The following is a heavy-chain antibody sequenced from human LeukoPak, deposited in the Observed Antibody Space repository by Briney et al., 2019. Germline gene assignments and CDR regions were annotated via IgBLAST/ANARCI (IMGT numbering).Heavy chain of an antibody. J-gene: IGHJ2*01. CDR3: ARVVRSYWYFDL. V-gene: IGHV4-30-4*01. Sequence: SETLSLTCTVSGGSISSGDYYWSWIRQPPGKGLEWIGYTYDSGTTYYTPSLKSRVTISLDTSKNQFSLKLSSVTAANTAVYYCARVVRSYWYFDLWGRGTLVTASS. CDR1: GGSISSGDYY. D-gene: IGHD2-2*01. CDR2: TYDSGTT.